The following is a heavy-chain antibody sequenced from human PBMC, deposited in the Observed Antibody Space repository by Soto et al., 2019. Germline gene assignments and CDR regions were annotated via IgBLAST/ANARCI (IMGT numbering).Heavy chain of an antibody. CDR3: ARVLRSGSYRYYFDS. J-gene: IGHJ4*02. D-gene: IGHD3-10*02. V-gene: IGHV3-48*02. Sequence: PGGSLRLSXAASGFTFSSFGLNWVRQAPGKGLEWLSYISSSGSTVYYADSVEGRFTISRDSAKNSLYLQMNSLRDEDTAVYYCARVLRSGSYRYYFDSWGQGTLVTVSS. CDR2: ISSSGSTV. CDR1: GFTFSSFG.